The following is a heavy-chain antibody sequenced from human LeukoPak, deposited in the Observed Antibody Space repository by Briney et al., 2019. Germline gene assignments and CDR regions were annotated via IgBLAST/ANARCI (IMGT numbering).Heavy chain of an antibody. J-gene: IGHJ4*02. D-gene: IGHD3-10*01. CDR1: GYTFTSYA. CDR2: INAGNGNT. V-gene: IGHV1-3*01. CDR3: ARVRGLLWFGELFQ. Sequence: ASVKVSCKASGYTFTSYAMHWVRQAPGQRLEWMGWINAGNGNTKYSQKFQGRVTITRDTSASTAYMELSSLRSEDTAVYYCARVRGLLWFGELFQWGQGTPVTVSS.